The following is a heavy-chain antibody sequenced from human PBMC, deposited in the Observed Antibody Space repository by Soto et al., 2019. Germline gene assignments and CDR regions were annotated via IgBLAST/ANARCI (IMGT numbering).Heavy chain of an antibody. J-gene: IGHJ4*02. CDR3: ARVSVWSGSDY. CDR1: GYTFTSYY. V-gene: IGHV1-46*01. CDR2: VNPSGGST. Sequence: QVQLVQSGSEVKKPGASVKVSCTASGYTFTSYYMHWGRQAPGQGLEWMGIVNPSGGSTSYAHKFHGRGTLSKHTATSTVYMELSSLRSEATSVYNCARVSVWSGSDYWGQGTLVTVSS. D-gene: IGHD2-8*02.